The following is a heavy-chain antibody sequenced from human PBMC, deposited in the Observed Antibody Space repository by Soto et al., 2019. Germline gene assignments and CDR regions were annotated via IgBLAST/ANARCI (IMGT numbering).Heavy chain of an antibody. CDR3: ARSVAVPGAHIDY. J-gene: IGHJ4*02. V-gene: IGHV4-59*01. Sequence: SETLSLTCSVSGGSISGSYWSWIRQSPGKGLEWLGYVYYTGSTNYSASLRSRVSISVDTSKNEFSLRLSSVTAADTAVYFCARSVAVPGAHIDYWGQGTQVTVSS. D-gene: IGHD6-19*01. CDR2: VYYTGST. CDR1: GGSISGSY.